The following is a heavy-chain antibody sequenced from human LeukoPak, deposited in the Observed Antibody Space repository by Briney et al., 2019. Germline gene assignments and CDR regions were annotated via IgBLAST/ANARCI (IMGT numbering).Heavy chain of an antibody. J-gene: IGHJ4*02. D-gene: IGHD2-15*01. Sequence: SPRLSCAPSGFTFSNYAIRSGPQTPGEGLEWVSAMSNRGSSTYYADSVKGRFTIFRDNSKNTLYLQMRSLRAEDTAIYYCARGYCGGASCYPTDYWGQGTLVTVSS. V-gene: IGHV3-23*01. CDR3: ARGYCGGASCYPTDY. CDR2: MSNRGSST. CDR1: GFTFSNYA.